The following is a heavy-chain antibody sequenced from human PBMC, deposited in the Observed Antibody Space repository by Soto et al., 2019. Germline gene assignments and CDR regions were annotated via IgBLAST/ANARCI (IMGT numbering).Heavy chain of an antibody. D-gene: IGHD3-10*01. CDR1: GYTFTSYD. Sequence: GASVKVSCKASGYTFTSYDINWVRQATGQGLEWMGWMNPNSGNTGYAQKFQGRVTMTRNTSISTAYMELSSLRSEDTAVYYCARVPQPRLLWFGELFGWGQGTLVTVSS. CDR3: ARVPQPRLLWFGELFG. CDR2: MNPNSGNT. V-gene: IGHV1-8*01. J-gene: IGHJ4*02.